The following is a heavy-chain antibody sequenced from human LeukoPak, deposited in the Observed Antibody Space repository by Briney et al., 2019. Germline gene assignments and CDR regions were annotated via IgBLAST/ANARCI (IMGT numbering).Heavy chain of an antibody. CDR2: INHSGST. CDR3: ARGRITGSGPYFDY. V-gene: IGHV4-34*01. J-gene: IGHJ4*02. Sequence: PSETLSLTCAVYGGSFSGYYWSWIRQPPGKGLEWIGEINHSGSTNYNPSLKSRVTISVDTSKNQFSLKLSSVTAADTAVYYCARGRITGSGPYFDYWGQGTLVPVSS. CDR1: GGSFSGYY. D-gene: IGHD1-20*01.